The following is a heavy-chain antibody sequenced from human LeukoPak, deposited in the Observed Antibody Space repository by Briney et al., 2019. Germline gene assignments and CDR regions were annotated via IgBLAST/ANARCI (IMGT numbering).Heavy chain of an antibody. V-gene: IGHV3-7*03. CDR2: IKYDGSEK. CDR1: GFTFSSHW. Sequence: GSLRLSCAAFGFTFSSHWMSWVRQAPGKGLEWVANIKYDGSEKYYMDSVKGRLTISRDTAKNSLYLQMNRLRAEDTAVYYCARDHTAPGLIFYYWGQGTLVTVSS. CDR3: ARDHTAPGLIFYY. J-gene: IGHJ4*02. D-gene: IGHD3-16*01.